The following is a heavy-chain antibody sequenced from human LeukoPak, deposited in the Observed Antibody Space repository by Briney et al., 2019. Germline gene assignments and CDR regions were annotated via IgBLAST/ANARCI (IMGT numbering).Heavy chain of an antibody. D-gene: IGHD3-10*01. CDR2: INPNSGGT. V-gene: IGHV1-2*02. J-gene: IGHJ4*02. CDR1: GYTFTGYY. CDR3: ARERGAFDY. Sequence: RASVKLSCKASGYTFTGYYMHWVRRAPGQGLEWMGWINPNSGGTNYAQKFQGRVTMTRDTSISTAYMELSRLRSDDTAVYYCARERGAFDYWGQGTLVTVSS.